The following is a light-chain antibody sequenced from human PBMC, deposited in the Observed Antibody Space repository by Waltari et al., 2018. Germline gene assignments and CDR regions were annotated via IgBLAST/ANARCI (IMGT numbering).Light chain of an antibody. CDR3: SAYTSRGTLK. V-gene: IGLV2-14*03. J-gene: IGLJ2*01. Sequence: QSALTQPASVSGSPGPSITISRTGTTADIGAYSYVNWYHQRPGKVPKLIIYDLTERPSGVSNRFSGSKSGSTASLTVSGLQAEDEGLFYCSAYTSRGTLKFGGGTRVTVL. CDR2: DLT. CDR1: TADIGAYSY.